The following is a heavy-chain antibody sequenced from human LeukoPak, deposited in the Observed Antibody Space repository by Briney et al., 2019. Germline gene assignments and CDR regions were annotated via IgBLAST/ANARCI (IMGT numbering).Heavy chain of an antibody. J-gene: IGHJ4*02. CDR2: ISYDGTNK. D-gene: IGHD3-9*01. CDR1: GFTFSSYA. Sequence: GRSLRLSCAASGFTFSSYAIHWVRQAPGKGLEWVAIISYDGTNKYYADSVGGRFTISRDNSKNTLYLQMNSLRAEDTAVYYCARDFGWLSGFDNWGQGTLVTVSS. CDR3: ARDFGWLSGFDN. V-gene: IGHV3-30-3*01.